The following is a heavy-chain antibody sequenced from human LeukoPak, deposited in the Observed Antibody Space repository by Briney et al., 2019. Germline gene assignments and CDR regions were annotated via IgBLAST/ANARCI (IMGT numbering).Heavy chain of an antibody. D-gene: IGHD6-25*01. J-gene: IGHJ4*02. Sequence: GGSLRLSCAASGFTFSTYGMSWVRQAPGKGLEWVSAVGSDGINTAYADSVKGRFTISRDNSKDTLYLQLSSLRAEDTAVYYCAKGLAAGSQYFDYWGQGTLVTVSS. CDR2: VGSDGINT. V-gene: IGHV3-23*01. CDR1: GFTFSTYG. CDR3: AKGLAAGSQYFDY.